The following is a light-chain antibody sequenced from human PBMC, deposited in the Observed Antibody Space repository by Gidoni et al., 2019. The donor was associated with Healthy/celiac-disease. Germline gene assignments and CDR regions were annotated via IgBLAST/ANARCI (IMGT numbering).Light chain of an antibody. CDR2: DAS. CDR1: QSISSY. V-gene: IGKV1-39*01. J-gene: IGKJ1*01. CDR3: QQSYSTWT. Sequence: LQITQSPSSPSASVGGRVTITCRASQSISSYLNWCQQKPGKAPKLLIYDASSLQSGVPSRFSGSGSGTDFTLTSSSLQPEDFATYYGQQSYSTWTFGQGTKVEIK.